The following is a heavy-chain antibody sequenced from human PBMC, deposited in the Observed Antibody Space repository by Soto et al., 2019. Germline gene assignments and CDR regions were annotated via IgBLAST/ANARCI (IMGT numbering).Heavy chain of an antibody. CDR3: ARGTFYGDYRLDY. CDR1: GDSISSSSYY. J-gene: IGHJ4*02. D-gene: IGHD4-17*01. Sequence: SETLSLTCTVSGDSISSSSYYWGWIRQPPGKGLEWIGSISYSGSSYHNPSLKSRVTISADTSKNQFSLKLSSVTAADTAVYYCARGTFYGDYRLDYWGQGTLVTVSS. CDR2: ISYSGSS. V-gene: IGHV4-39*07.